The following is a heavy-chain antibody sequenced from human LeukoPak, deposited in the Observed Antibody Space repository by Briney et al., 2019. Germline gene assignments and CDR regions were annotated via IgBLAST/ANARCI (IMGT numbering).Heavy chain of an antibody. CDR3: ARAAIVVVPAAPYYYYMDV. CDR2: INHSGST. V-gene: IGHV4-34*01. CDR1: GFTFSSYA. Sequence: GSLRLSCAASGFTFSSYAMSWVRQPPGKGLEWIGEINHSGSTNYNPSLKSRVTISVDTSKNQFSLKLSSVTAADTAVYYCARAAIVVVPAAPYYYYMDVWGKGTTVTVSS. J-gene: IGHJ6*03. D-gene: IGHD2-2*01.